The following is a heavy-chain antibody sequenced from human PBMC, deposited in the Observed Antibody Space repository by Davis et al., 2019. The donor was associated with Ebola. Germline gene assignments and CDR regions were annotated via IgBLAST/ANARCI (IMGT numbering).Heavy chain of an antibody. Sequence: SVKVSCKASGYTFTNYGISWVRQAPGQGLEWMGRINAYNGVTSYAQKVKGRVTMTTETATNTAYMELRSLRPDDTAVYYCARFELAARPGWFDPWGQGSRVTVSS. D-gene: IGHD6-6*01. V-gene: IGHV1-18*01. CDR3: ARFELAARPGWFDP. CDR2: INAYNGVT. CDR1: GYTFTNYG. J-gene: IGHJ5*02.